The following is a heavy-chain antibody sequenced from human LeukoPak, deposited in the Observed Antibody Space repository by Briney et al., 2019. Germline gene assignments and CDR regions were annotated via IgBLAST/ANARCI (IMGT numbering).Heavy chain of an antibody. D-gene: IGHD3-3*01. CDR1: GGAISGAYY. J-gene: IGHJ3*02. V-gene: IGHV4-59*08. CDR2: IYYTGTT. Sequence: SETMPLPSPAVGGAISGAYYWSWSRQPPRRGGEWSVDIYYTGTTDSNPSLKSRVAISLDTSKNQFSLNLSSVTAADTAVYYCARHGTYYDFWSGSGDAFDIWGQGTMVTVSS. CDR3: ARHGTYYDFWSGSGDAFDI.